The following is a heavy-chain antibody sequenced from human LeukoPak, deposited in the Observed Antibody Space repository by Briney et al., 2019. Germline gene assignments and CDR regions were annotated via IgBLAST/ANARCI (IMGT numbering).Heavy chain of an antibody. J-gene: IGHJ4*02. V-gene: IGHV4-39*01. D-gene: IGHD3-10*01. CDR1: GGSISSSSYY. CDR3: ARGRRIPITMVRGVRDFDY. CDR2: IYYSGST. Sequence: SETLSLTCTVSGGSISSSSYYWGWIRQPPGKGLEWIGSIYYSGSTYYNPSLKSRVTISVDTSKNQFSLKLSSVTAADTAVYYCARGRRIPITMVRGVRDFDYWGQGTLVTVSS.